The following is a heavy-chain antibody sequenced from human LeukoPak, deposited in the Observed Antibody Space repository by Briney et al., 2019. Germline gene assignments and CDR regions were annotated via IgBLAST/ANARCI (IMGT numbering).Heavy chain of an antibody. Sequence: ASVKVSCKASGYTFNDYYMHWVRLAPGQAFEWMGWINPHSGDTKFAQKFHGRVTMTRDTSISTAYMELSSLKSDDTATYYCARSGGHSFGLMDSWGQGTLVTVSS. CDR2: INPHSGDT. CDR1: GYTFNDYY. D-gene: IGHD5-18*01. J-gene: IGHJ4*02. CDR3: ARSGGHSFGLMDS. V-gene: IGHV1-2*02.